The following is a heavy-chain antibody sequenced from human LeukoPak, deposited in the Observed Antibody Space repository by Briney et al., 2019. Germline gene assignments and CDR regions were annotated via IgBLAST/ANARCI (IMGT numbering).Heavy chain of an antibody. V-gene: IGHV1-69*05. J-gene: IGHJ5*02. CDR1: GGTFSNYA. D-gene: IGHD6-25*01. CDR2: IIPMFGTA. CDR3: VRRQALRGRHRAFDP. Sequence: GASVKVSCKASGGTFSNYAISWVRQAPGQGLEWLGGIIPMFGTANYAQKFQGRVTITTDEATTTAYMELISLRSEDTAVCYCVRRQALRGRHRAFDPWGQGTLVTVTS.